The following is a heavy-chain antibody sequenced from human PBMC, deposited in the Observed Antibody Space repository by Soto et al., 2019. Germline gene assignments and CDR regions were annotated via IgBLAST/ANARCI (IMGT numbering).Heavy chain of an antibody. V-gene: IGHV3-74*01. CDR2: IDNDGSAT. CDR3: AKARTEYDYIWGSYRHDAFDI. CDR1: GFTFNIYW. D-gene: IGHD3-16*02. J-gene: IGHJ3*02. Sequence: PGGSLRLSCVASGFTFNIYWMHWVRQAPGKGLEWVSRIDNDGSATYYADSVKGRFTISRDNSKNTLYLQMNSLRAEDTAVYYCAKARTEYDYIWGSYRHDAFDIWGQGTMVTVSS.